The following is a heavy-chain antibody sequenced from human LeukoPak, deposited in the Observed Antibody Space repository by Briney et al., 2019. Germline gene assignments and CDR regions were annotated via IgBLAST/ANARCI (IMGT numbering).Heavy chain of an antibody. CDR1: GDSIRSVDYY. CDR3: VRAFRIGFHFDS. V-gene: IGHV4-30-4*01. J-gene: IGHJ4*02. D-gene: IGHD2-15*01. CDR2: IHYSGST. Sequence: PSETLSLTCNVSGDSIRSVDYYWSWIRQPPGKGLEWIGYIHYSGSTSYIPSLESRVTISLDTSKNQYSLKLISMTAADTAVYYCVRAFRIGFHFDSWGQGTLVTVSS.